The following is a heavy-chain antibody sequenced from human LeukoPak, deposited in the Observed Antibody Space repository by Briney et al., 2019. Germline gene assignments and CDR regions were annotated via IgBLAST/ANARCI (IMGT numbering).Heavy chain of an antibody. V-gene: IGHV1-69*04. CDR2: IIPILGIA. J-gene: IGHJ4*02. CDR1: GGTFSSYA. Sequence: GASLKVSCKASGGTFSSYAISWVRQPPGQGLEWMGRIIPILGIANYAQKFQGRVTITADKSTSTAYMELSSLRSEDTAVYYCGTGFGQQLGPRPLSLYYFDYWGQGTLVTVSS. D-gene: IGHD6-13*01. CDR3: GTGFGQQLGPRPLSLYYFDY.